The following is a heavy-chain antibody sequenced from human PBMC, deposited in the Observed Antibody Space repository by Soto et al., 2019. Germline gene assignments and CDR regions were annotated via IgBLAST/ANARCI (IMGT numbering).Heavy chain of an antibody. Sequence: SQTLSLTCAISGDSVSSNSAAWNWIRQSPSRGLEWLGRTYYRSKWYNDYAVSVKSRITINPDTSKNQFSLQLNSVTPEDTAVYYCARAKQSWYVHYYYYGMDVWGQGTTVTVSS. CDR2: TYYRSKWYN. CDR1: GDSVSSNSAA. CDR3: ARAKQSWYVHYYYYGMDV. V-gene: IGHV6-1*01. J-gene: IGHJ6*02. D-gene: IGHD6-13*01.